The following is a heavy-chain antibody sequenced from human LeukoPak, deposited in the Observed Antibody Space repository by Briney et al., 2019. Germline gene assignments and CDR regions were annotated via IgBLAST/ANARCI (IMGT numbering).Heavy chain of an antibody. CDR3: AKQPSALAGTYDY. D-gene: IGHD6-19*01. J-gene: IGHJ4*02. CDR2: VRHDANEK. CDR1: GFTFSTFW. Sequence: PGGSLRLSCAASGFTFSTFWMSWVRQAPGKGLEWVANVRHDANEKYYVGSVKGRFTISRDNSKNTLYLQMNSLRAEDTAVYYCAKQPSALAGTYDYWGQGTLVTVSS. V-gene: IGHV3-7*03.